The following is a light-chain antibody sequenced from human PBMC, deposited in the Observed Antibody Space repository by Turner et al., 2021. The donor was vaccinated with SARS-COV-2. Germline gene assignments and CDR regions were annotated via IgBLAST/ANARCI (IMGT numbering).Light chain of an antibody. CDR3: QQYKSYPIT. CDR2: KAS. Sequence: DIQMTQSPSTLSASEGDRVTIACRASQSISDWLAWYQQIPGKAPKLLIYKASSLKSGVSSRLSGSGSGTEFTLTIRGLQPEDFATYYCQQYKSYPITFGQGTNVDMK. CDR1: QSISDW. J-gene: IGKJ1*01. V-gene: IGKV1-5*03.